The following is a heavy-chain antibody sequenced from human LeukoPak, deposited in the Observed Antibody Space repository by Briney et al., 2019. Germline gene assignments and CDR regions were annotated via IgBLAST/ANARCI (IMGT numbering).Heavy chain of an antibody. CDR1: GGSISSGSYY. V-gene: IGHV4-61*02. J-gene: IGHJ4*02. CDR2: IYTSGST. Sequence: SETLSLTCTVSGGSISSGSYYWSWIRQPAGKGLEWIGRIYTSGSTNYNPSLKSRVTISVDTSKNQFSLKLSSVTAADTALYYCASQGPGYGAVGRYFDYWGQGTLVTVSS. D-gene: IGHD4-17*01. CDR3: ASQGPGYGAVGRYFDY.